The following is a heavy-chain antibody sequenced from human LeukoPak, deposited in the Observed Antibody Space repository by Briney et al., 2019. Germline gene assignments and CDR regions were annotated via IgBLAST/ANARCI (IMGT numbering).Heavy chain of an antibody. CDR3: ARPVCSGGRCWLDL. Sequence: SETLSLTCTVNGGSISSYYWSWIRQPPGKGLEWIGYIYNSGSTNYNPSLKSRVTISVDTSRNQFSLKLSSVTAADTAVYYCARPVCSGGRCWLDLWGRGTLVTVSS. CDR2: IYNSGST. CDR1: GGSISSYY. V-gene: IGHV4-59*08. J-gene: IGHJ2*01. D-gene: IGHD2-15*01.